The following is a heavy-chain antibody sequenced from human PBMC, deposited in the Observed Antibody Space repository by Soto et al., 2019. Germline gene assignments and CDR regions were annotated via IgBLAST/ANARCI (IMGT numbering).Heavy chain of an antibody. V-gene: IGHV3-48*02. D-gene: IGHD4-4*01. CDR3: ARGNPRSPGWDV. J-gene: IGHJ6*02. Sequence: EVQLVESGGGLVQPGGSLRLSCEASGFTLSSYSMNWARQAPGQGLEWVSYISSSSSTIYYADSVKGRFTISRDNAKNSLYLQMNSLRDEDTAVYYCARGNPRSPGWDVWGQGTTVTVSS. CDR1: GFTLSSYS. CDR2: ISSSSSTI.